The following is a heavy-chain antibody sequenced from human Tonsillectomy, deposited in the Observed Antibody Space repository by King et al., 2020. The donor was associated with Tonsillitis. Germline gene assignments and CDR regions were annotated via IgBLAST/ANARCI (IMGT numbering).Heavy chain of an antibody. CDR3: ARGVRDGGTYCLDY. J-gene: IGHJ4*02. D-gene: IGHD3-10*01. Sequence: QVQLQQWGAGLLKPSETLSLTCAVYGGSFNNYYWTWIRQPPGKGLEWIGEINHSGTTNYNPSLESRVAISVDTSKNQFSLRLTSVTAADTAVYYCARGVRDGGTYCLDYWGQETLVTVSS. V-gene: IGHV4-34*01. CDR2: INHSGTT. CDR1: GGSFNNYY.